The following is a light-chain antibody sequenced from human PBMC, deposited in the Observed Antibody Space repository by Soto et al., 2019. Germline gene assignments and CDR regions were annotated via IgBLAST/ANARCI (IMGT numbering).Light chain of an antibody. V-gene: IGLV2-14*01. CDR3: SSYTSSSTLYV. CDR1: SSDVGGYNY. CDR2: DVS. Sequence: QSALTQPASVSGSPGQSITISCTGTSSDVGGYNYVSWYQQHPGKAPKLMIYDVSNRPSGVSNRFSGSKSGNTASLTISGLLAEDEADYYCSSYTSSSTLYVFGPGTKVTVL. J-gene: IGLJ1*01.